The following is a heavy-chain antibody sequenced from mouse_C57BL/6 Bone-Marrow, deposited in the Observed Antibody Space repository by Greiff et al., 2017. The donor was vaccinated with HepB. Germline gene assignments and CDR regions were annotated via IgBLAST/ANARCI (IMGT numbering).Heavy chain of an antibody. J-gene: IGHJ4*01. D-gene: IGHD2-3*01. V-gene: IGHV1-15*01. CDR3: TRRGWLLAMDY. CDR1: GYTFTDYE. Sequence: QVQLQQSGAELVRPGASVTLSCKASGYTFTDYEMHWVKQTPVHGLEWIGAIDPETGGTAYNQKFKGKAILTADKSSSTAYMELRSLTSEDSAVHYCTRRGWLLAMDYWGQGTSVTVSS. CDR2: IDPETGGT.